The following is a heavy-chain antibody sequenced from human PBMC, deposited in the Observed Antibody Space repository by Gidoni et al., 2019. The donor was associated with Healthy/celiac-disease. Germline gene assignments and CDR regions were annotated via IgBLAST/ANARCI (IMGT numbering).Heavy chain of an antibody. CDR3: TRDYGDYVDWYFDL. J-gene: IGHJ2*01. CDR2: IRSKAYGGTT. V-gene: IGHV3-49*04. CDR1: GFTFGVYA. Sequence: EVQLVESGGGLVQPGRSLRLSCTASGFTFGVYAMSWVRQAPGKGLEWVGFIRSKAYGGTTEYAASVKGRFTISRDDSKSIAYLQMNSLKTEDTAVYYCTRDYGDYVDWYFDLWGRGTLVTVSS. D-gene: IGHD4-17*01.